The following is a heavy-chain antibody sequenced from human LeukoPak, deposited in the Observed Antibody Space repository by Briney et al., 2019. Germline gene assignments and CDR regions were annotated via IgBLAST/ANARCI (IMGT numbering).Heavy chain of an antibody. J-gene: IGHJ4*02. Sequence: PSETLSLTRAVSGYSITSTYWWGWIRQTPGRGLEWIGSLHHTGRTSYNPSLKNRVTIAVDTSKNQLSLRLNPVTAADTAVYYCARVGGDDSTGHYSVDYWGQGTLVTVSS. V-gene: IGHV4-38-2*01. CDR3: ARVGGDDSTGHYSVDY. D-gene: IGHD3-22*01. CDR1: GYSITSTYW. CDR2: LHHTGRT.